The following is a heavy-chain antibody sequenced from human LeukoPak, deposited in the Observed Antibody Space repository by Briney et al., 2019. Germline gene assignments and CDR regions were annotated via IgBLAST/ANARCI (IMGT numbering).Heavy chain of an antibody. J-gene: IGHJ3*02. CDR2: INPSGCST. CDR3: ARVKPNYYDSSAYGTFDI. CDR1: GYTFTSYY. Sequence: ASVKVSCKASGYTFTSYYMHWVRQAPGQGLEWMGIINPSGCSTSYAQKFQGRVTITRDTSTSTVYMELSSLRSEDTAVYYCARVKPNYYDSSAYGTFDIWGQGTMVTVSS. D-gene: IGHD3-22*01. V-gene: IGHV1-46*01.